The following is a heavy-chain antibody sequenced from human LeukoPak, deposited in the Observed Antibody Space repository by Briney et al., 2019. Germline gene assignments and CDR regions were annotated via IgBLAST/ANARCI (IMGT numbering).Heavy chain of an antibody. V-gene: IGHV3-7*01. D-gene: IGHD6-19*01. CDR1: GFTFSGYW. J-gene: IGHJ4*02. Sequence: GGSLRLSCAASGFTFSGYWMSWVRQAPGKGLEWVANIKQDGSEKYYVDSVKGRFTISRDNAKNSLYLQMNSLRAEDTAVYYCAREGSGWPGPSDYWGQGTLVTVSS. CDR2: IKQDGSEK. CDR3: AREGSGWPGPSDY.